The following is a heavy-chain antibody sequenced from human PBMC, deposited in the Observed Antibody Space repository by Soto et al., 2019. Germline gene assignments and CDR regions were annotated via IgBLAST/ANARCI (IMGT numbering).Heavy chain of an antibody. J-gene: IGHJ4*01. CDR3: ARCQGTRAVYYFDY. Sequence: QVTLKESGPVLVKPTEPLTLTCTVSGFSLSNARMGVSWIRQPPGKALEWLAHIFSNYEKSYSTSLKSRLTISKDTSISHVVRTLTNMVPVDTATYYCARCQGTRAVYYFDYWVHGTLVTVSS. CDR2: IFSNYEK. D-gene: IGHD2-8*01. CDR1: GFSLSNARMG. V-gene: IGHV2-26*01.